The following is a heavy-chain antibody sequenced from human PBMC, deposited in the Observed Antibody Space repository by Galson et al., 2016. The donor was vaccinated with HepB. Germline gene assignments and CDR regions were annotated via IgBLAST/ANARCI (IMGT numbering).Heavy chain of an antibody. D-gene: IGHD3-22*01. CDR1: GGSVDNYY. V-gene: IGHV4-59*02. CDR2: IFSTGST. Sequence: SETLSLTCTVSGGSVDNYYWSWIRQPPGRELQYIGRIFSTGSTEYNPSLKGRVTISVDTSISTAYLQWSSLKAADTAMYYCARFYESTGYCDYWGQGTLVTVSS. J-gene: IGHJ4*02. CDR3: ARFYESTGYCDY.